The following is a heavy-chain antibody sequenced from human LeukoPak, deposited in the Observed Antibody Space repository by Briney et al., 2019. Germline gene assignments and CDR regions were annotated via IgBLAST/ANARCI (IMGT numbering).Heavy chain of an antibody. D-gene: IGHD6-13*01. V-gene: IGHV4-59*08. CDR2: IYYSGST. Sequence: PSETLSLTCTVSGGSISSYYWSWIRQPPGKGLEWIGYIYYSGSTNYNPSLKSRVTISVDTSKNQFSLKLSSVTAADTAVYYCARKGSSSWYGNWFDPWGQGTLVTVSS. CDR3: ARKGSSSWYGNWFDP. J-gene: IGHJ5*02. CDR1: GGSISSYY.